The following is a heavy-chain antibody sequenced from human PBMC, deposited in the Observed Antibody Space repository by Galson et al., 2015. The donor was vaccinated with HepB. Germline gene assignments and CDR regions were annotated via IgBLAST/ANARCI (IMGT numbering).Heavy chain of an antibody. Sequence: PALVKPTQTLTLACTFSGFSLNSRGVGVGWIRQPPGKALEWLALIFWDDDQRHTPLLKSRLSVTKDTSQNQVVLKLTSVDPVDTATYYCAHMDLGLTSFAYWGQGTLVTVSS. CDR3: AHMDLGLTSFAY. J-gene: IGHJ4*02. V-gene: IGHV2-5*02. D-gene: IGHD3/OR15-3a*01. CDR2: IFWDDDQ. CDR1: GFSLNSRGVG.